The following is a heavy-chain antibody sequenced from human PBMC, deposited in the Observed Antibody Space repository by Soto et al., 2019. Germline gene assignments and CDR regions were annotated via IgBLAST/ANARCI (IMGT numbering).Heavy chain of an antibody. Sequence: GGSLRLSCAASGFNFRSYAMSWVRQAPGKGLEWVSAISGSGGSTYYADSVKGRFTISRDNSKNTLYLQMNSLRAEDTAVYYCAKARPIFGVAREIDYWGQGTLVTVSS. CDR3: AKARPIFGVAREIDY. V-gene: IGHV3-23*01. J-gene: IGHJ4*02. CDR2: ISGSGGST. D-gene: IGHD3-3*01. CDR1: GFNFRSYA.